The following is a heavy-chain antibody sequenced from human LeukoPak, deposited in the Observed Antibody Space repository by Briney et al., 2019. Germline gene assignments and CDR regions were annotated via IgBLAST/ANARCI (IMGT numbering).Heavy chain of an antibody. D-gene: IGHD6-13*01. J-gene: IGHJ4*02. CDR2: ISAYNGNT. CDR3: ARVRASIAAVTGTLDY. CDR1: GYTFTRYV. Sequence: GASVKVSCKASGYTFTRYVIIWVGQAPGQGLEWMGWISAYNGNTNYAQKLQGRVTMTTDTYTSTAYMELRSLRSDDTAVYYCARVRASIAAVTGTLDYWGQGTLVTVSS. V-gene: IGHV1-18*01.